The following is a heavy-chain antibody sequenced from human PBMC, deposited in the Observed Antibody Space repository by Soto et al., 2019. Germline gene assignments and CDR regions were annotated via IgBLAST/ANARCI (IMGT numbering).Heavy chain of an antibody. D-gene: IGHD3-22*01. V-gene: IGHV4-30-4*01. CDR3: ARDRNYYDSSGYTRPTRDYGLDV. Sequence: PSETLSLTCAVSGGSISSGGYSWSWIRQPPGKGLEWIGYIYYSGSTYYNPSLKSRVTISVDTSKNQFSLKLSSVTAADTAVYYCARDRNYYDSSGYTRPTRDYGLDVWGQGTTVTVSS. CDR2: IYYSGST. J-gene: IGHJ6*02. CDR1: GGSISSGGYS.